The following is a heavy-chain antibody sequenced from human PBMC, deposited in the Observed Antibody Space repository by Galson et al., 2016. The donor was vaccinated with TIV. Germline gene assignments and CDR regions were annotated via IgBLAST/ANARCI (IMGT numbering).Heavy chain of an antibody. CDR1: GYTFTSYD. J-gene: IGHJ4*02. CDR3: ARSGDYGDY. Sequence: SVKVSCKASGYTFTSYDINWVRQATGQGLEWMGWVNPNSGNTGYAQKFRGRVTMTRNTSVRTAYMELSSLRSEDTAVCYCARSGDYGDYWGQGTLVTVSS. D-gene: IGHD4-17*01. V-gene: IGHV1-8*02. CDR2: VNPNSGNT.